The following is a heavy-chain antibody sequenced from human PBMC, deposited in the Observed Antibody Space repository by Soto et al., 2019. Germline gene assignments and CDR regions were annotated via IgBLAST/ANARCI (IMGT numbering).Heavy chain of an antibody. J-gene: IGHJ1*01. CDR3: ASGWCGLAEH. Sequence: QVQLVQSGAEVKKPGASVKVSCKASGYTFTSYGITWVRQAPGQGLEWMGWISAYNGNTNYVQKFQGRVTMTTDTHTSTPYVELAGHRSADTAVYFGASGWCGLAEHWGQGTLVTVSS. D-gene: IGHD6-19*01. CDR1: GYTFTSYG. V-gene: IGHV1-18*01. CDR2: ISAYNGNT.